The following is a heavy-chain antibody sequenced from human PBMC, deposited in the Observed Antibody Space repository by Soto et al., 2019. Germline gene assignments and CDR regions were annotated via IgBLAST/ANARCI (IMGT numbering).Heavy chain of an antibody. V-gene: IGHV5-51*01. CDR3: ARRLYDTSGYRYFDF. CDR2: IFPDASET. J-gene: IGHJ4*02. D-gene: IGHD3-22*01. CDR1: GYSFSRYW. Sequence: PGESLKIYCQASGYSFSRYWIVLVRQIPAKGLEWMRIIFPDASETRYSPSVQANVSNSVDKSITTAYLQWSSLKASDTAMYYCARRLYDTSGYRYFDFWGQGTLVTVSS.